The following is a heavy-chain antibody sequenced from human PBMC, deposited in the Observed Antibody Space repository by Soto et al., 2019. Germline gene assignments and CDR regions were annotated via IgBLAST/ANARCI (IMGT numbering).Heavy chain of an antibody. V-gene: IGHV3-30*18. D-gene: IGHD2-8*01. J-gene: IGHJ4*02. Sequence: HXXRXXPGKGLEWVAVISYDGSNKYYADSVKGRFTISRDNSKNTLYLQMNSLRAEDTAVYYCAKEDCTNGVCYFDYWGQGTLVTVSS. CDR2: ISYDGSNK. CDR3: AKEDCTNGVCYFDY.